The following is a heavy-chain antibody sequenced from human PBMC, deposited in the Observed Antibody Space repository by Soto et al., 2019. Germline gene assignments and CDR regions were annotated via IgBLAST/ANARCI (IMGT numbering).Heavy chain of an antibody. J-gene: IGHJ6*02. CDR2: IYYSGST. CDR3: AKGYSSSSGYYYYGMDV. V-gene: IGHV4-59*01. CDR1: GGSISSYS. D-gene: IGHD6-6*01. Sequence: SETLSLTCTVSGGSISSYSWSWIRQPPGKGLEWIGYIYYSGSTNYNPSLKSRVTISVDTSKNQFSLKLSSVTAADTAVYYCAKGYSSSSGYYYYGMDVWGQVTTVTVSS.